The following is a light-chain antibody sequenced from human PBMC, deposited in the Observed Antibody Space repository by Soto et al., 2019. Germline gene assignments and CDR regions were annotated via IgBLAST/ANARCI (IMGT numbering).Light chain of an antibody. Sequence: EIVLTQSPGTLSLSPGERATLSCRASQSLTSDYLAWYQQKPGQAPRLLIHGASSRATGIPDRFSGSGSGTDFTLTISRLEPEDFAVYYCQQYGSSLFTFGPGTKVDIK. V-gene: IGKV3-20*01. CDR1: QSLTSDY. J-gene: IGKJ3*01. CDR3: QQYGSSLFT. CDR2: GAS.